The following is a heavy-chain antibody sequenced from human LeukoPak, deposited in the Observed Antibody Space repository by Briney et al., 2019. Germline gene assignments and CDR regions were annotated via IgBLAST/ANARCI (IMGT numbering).Heavy chain of an antibody. D-gene: IGHD5-18*01. CDR2: IDEDGSEK. V-gene: IGHV3-7*01. CDR1: GFSFRSFW. Sequence: GGSLRLSCAASGFSFRSFWMSWVRQAPGKGLEWVANIDEDGSEKNYVDSVKGRFTISRDNAKNSLYLQMNSLRAEDTAVYYCASELPVDTAMVDYWGQGTLVTVSS. J-gene: IGHJ4*02. CDR3: ASELPVDTAMVDY.